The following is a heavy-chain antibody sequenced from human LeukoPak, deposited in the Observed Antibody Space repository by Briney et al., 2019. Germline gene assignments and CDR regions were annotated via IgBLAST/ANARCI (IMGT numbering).Heavy chain of an antibody. D-gene: IGHD3-3*02. Sequence: GGSLRLSCAASGFTFSDYWIHWVRQAPGKGLVWVSLIHSNGGTTNYADSVKGRFTMSRDNAKNMVYLQMNSLRVEDTAVYYCARDIYSIAEWGQGTLVTVSS. CDR3: ARDIYSIAE. J-gene: IGHJ4*02. CDR2: IHSNGGTT. CDR1: GFTFSDYW. V-gene: IGHV3-74*01.